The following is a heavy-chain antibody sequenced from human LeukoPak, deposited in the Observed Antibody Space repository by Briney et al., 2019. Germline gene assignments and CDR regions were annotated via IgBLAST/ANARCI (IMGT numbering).Heavy chain of an antibody. CDR3: ARTGYSNSSYYYYYMDV. D-gene: IGHD6-6*01. J-gene: IGHJ6*03. CDR1: GYTFTSYY. V-gene: IGHV1-46*01. CDR2: INPSGGST. Sequence: ASVKVSCKASGYTFTSYYMHWVRQAPGQGLEWMGIINPSGGSTSYAQKFQGRVTMTRDTSTSTVYMELSSLRSEDTAVYYCARTGYSNSSYYYYYMDVWGKGTTVTVSS.